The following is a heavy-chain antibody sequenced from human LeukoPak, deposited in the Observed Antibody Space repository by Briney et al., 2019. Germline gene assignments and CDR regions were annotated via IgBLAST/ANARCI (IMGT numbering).Heavy chain of an antibody. V-gene: IGHV3-30*04. J-gene: IGHJ4*02. CDR2: ISYDGSNK. Sequence: PGGSLRLSCAASGFTFSSYAMHCVRQAPGKGLEWVAVISYDGSNKYYADSVKGRFTISRDNSKNTLYLQMNSLRAEDTAVYYCARDYGDYGGYFDYWGQGTLVTVSS. CDR3: ARDYGDYGGYFDY. CDR1: GFTFSSYA. D-gene: IGHD4-17*01.